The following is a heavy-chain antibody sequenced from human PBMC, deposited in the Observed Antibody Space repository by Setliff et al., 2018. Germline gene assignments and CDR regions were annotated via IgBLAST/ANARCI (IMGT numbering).Heavy chain of an antibody. CDR2: IYYSGNT. Sequence: KSSETLSLTCTVSGGSISSYYWSWIRQPPGKGLEWIGYIYYSGNTNYNPSLKSRVTISVDTSKNQFSLKLSSVTAADTAVYFCARGYYNFLSGYYTPYYFDYWGQGTLVTVSS. CDR1: GGSISSYY. V-gene: IGHV4-59*01. CDR3: ARGYYNFLSGYYTPYYFDY. D-gene: IGHD3-3*01. J-gene: IGHJ4*02.